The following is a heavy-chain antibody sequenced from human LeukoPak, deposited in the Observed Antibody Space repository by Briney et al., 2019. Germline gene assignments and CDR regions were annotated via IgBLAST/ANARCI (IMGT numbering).Heavy chain of an antibody. Sequence: QTGGSLRLSCIASGFTLNKFWLSWVRQAPGKGLEWVANINEDGSEKNYVDSVRARFTISRDDAKSSVYLQMNSLRADDTAVYYCARSAGENWGQGTLVTVSS. D-gene: IGHD1-1*01. V-gene: IGHV3-7*01. J-gene: IGHJ4*02. CDR3: ARSAGEN. CDR2: INEDGSEK. CDR1: GFTLNKFW.